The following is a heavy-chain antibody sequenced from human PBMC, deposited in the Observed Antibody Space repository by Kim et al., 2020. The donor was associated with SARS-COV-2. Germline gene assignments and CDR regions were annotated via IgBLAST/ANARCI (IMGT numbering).Heavy chain of an antibody. V-gene: IGHV3-23*01. CDR2: ST. Sequence: STYDSNAVKVRFTISRDNAKNTLYLQMNSLRAEDTAVYYCAKDPESGFDYWGQGTLVTVSS. D-gene: IGHD3-10*01. CDR3: AKDPESGFDY. J-gene: IGHJ4*02.